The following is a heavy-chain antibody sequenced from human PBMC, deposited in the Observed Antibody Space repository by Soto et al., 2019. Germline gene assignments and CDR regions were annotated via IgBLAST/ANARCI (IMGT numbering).Heavy chain of an antibody. V-gene: IGHV4-31*02. D-gene: IGHD3-16*01. CDR2: IYYSGST. CDR3: ARDRRPTLDYYYYGMDV. CDR1: GGSISSGGYY. Sequence: SETLSLTCTVSGGSISSGGYYWSWIRQHPGKGLEWIGYIYYSGSTYYNPSLKSRVTISVDTSKNQFSLKLSSVTAADTAVYYCARDRRPTLDYYYYGMDVWAQGTTVTVSS. J-gene: IGHJ6*02.